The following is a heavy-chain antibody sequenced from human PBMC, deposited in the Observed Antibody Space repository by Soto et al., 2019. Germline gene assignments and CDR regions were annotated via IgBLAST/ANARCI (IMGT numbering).Heavy chain of an antibody. CDR3: ARSASYDFWSGSADYYYYGMDV. D-gene: IGHD3-3*01. J-gene: IGHJ6*02. CDR1: GYTFTGYY. CDR2: INPNSGGT. V-gene: IGHV1-2*04. Sequence: ASVKVSCKASGYTFTGYYMHWVRQAPGQGLEWMGWINPNSGGTNYAQKFQGWVTMTRDTSISTAYMELSRLRSDDTAVYYCARSASYDFWSGSADYYYYGMDVWGQGTTVPVSS.